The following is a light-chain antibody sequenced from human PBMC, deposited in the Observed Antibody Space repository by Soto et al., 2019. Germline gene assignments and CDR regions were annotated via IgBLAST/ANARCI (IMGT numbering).Light chain of an antibody. J-gene: IGKJ1*01. CDR3: QQYGSSRT. CDR2: GAS. V-gene: IGKV3-20*01. CDR1: QSVSSSY. Sequence: EIVLTQSPGTLSLSPGERATLSCRASQSVSSSYLAWYQQKPGQAPRLLIYGASSRATGIPDRFSGSGSGTDFTLTISRLEPEDFAVYYCQQYGSSRTFXQGTKVDSK.